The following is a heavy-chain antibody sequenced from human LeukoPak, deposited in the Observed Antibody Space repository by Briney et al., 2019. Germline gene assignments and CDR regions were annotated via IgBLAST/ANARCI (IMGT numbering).Heavy chain of an antibody. J-gene: IGHJ6*03. D-gene: IGHD2-2*01. V-gene: IGHV4-34*01. CDR2: INHSGST. CDR1: GGSFSGYY. Sequence: PSDTLSLTRAVYGGSFSGYYWSWIRQPPGKGLEWIGEINHSGSTNYNPSLKSRVTISVDTSKNQFSLKPSSVTAADTAVYYCARGRRYCSSTSCYHPYYYMDVWGKGTTVTVSS. CDR3: ARGRRYCSSTSCYHPYYYMDV.